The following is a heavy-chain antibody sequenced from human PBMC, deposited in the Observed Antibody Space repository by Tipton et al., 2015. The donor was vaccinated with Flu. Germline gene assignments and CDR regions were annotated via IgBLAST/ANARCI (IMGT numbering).Heavy chain of an antibody. D-gene: IGHD4-11*01. V-gene: IGHV4-59*08. Sequence: TLSLTCTVSGGSISSYYWNWIRQPPGKGLEWIGYIYYSGSTNYNPSLKSRVTISVDTSKTQFSLKLRSVTAADTAVYFCARRDYSNYVSDPKNWFDPWGQGTLVTVSS. CDR2: IYYSGST. CDR3: ARRDYSNYVSDPKNWFDP. J-gene: IGHJ5*02. CDR1: GGSISSYY.